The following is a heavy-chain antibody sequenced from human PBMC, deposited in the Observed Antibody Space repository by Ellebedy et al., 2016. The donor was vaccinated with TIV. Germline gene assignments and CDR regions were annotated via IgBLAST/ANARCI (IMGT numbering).Heavy chain of an antibody. D-gene: IGHD4-17*01. CDR1: GFTFSNAW. Sequence: GESLKISCAASGFTFSNAWMSWVRQAPGKGLEWVAVIWDDGSNKYYAESVKGRFTISRDNSKNTLYLQMNSLKSDDTAVYYCTTDSMMTTVSAYPVDYWGQGTLVTVSS. CDR3: TTDSMMTTVSAYPVDY. J-gene: IGHJ4*02. V-gene: IGHV3-33*08. CDR2: IWDDGSNK.